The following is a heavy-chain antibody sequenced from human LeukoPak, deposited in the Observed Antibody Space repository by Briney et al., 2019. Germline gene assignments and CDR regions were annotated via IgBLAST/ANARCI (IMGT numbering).Heavy chain of an antibody. CDR3: ARDREGDYGDYEVLDY. CDR2: ISSSSSYI. CDR1: GFTFSSYS. V-gene: IGHV3-21*01. Sequence: GGSLRLSCAASGFTFSSYSMNWVRQAPGKGLEWVSSISSSSSYIYYADSVKGRFTISRDNAKNSLYLQMNSLRAEDTAVYYCARDREGDYGDYEVLDYWGQGTLVTVSS. D-gene: IGHD4-17*01. J-gene: IGHJ4*02.